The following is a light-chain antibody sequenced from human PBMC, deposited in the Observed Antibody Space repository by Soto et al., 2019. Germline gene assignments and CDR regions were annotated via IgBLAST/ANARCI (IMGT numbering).Light chain of an antibody. CDR3: QRYGG. CDR2: GAS. J-gene: IGKJ1*01. V-gene: IGKV3-20*01. CDR1: QSVSSSY. Sequence: IVLRQSPGTLSLSPGERATLSCRASQSVSSSYLAWYQQKPGQAPRLLIYGASSRATGIPDRFSGSGSGTDFTLTISRLEPEDFAVYYCQRYGGFGQGTKVDIK.